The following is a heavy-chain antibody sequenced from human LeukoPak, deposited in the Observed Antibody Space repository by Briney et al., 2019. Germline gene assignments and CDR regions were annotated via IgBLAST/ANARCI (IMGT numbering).Heavy chain of an antibody. CDR1: GYTCTGYY. CDR3: AREKRAGNYFDY. D-gene: IGHD5-24*01. V-gene: IGHV1-2*02. J-gene: IGHJ4*02. CDR2: INPNSGGT. Sequence: ASVKVSCKASGYTCTGYYMHRVRQAPGQGLEWMGWINPNSGGTNYAQKFQGRVTMTRDTSISTAYMELSRPRSDDTAVYYCAREKRAGNYFDYWGQGTLVTVSS.